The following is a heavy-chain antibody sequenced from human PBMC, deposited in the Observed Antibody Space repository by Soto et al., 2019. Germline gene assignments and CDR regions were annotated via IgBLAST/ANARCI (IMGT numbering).Heavy chain of an antibody. CDR1: GYTFTSYD. V-gene: IGHV1-8*01. D-gene: IGHD2-21*01. J-gene: IGHJ4*02. Sequence: QVQLVQSGAEVKKPGASVKVSCKASGYTFTSYDISWVRQATGQGLEWMGWMNPTSGDTGYAQKFQGRLTMTRNTSITTAYMELSSLRSEDTAIYYCARGFIPGTLVYWGQGTLATVSS. CDR2: MNPTSGDT. CDR3: ARGFIPGTLVY.